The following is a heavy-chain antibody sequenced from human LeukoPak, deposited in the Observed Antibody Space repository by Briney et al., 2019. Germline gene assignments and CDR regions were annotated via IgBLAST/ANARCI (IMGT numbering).Heavy chain of an antibody. CDR2: IDPTSSPI. CDR1: GFIFSSYS. J-gene: IGHJ4*02. V-gene: IGHV3-48*04. Sequence: GGSLRLSCGASGFIFSSYSMNWVRQAPGKGLEWVLYIDPTSSPIYYTDSVKGRFTISRDNAKNSLYLQVNSPRAEDTAVYYCARGEQWPYYFDYWGQGTLVTVSS. CDR3: ARGEQWPYYFDY. D-gene: IGHD6-19*01.